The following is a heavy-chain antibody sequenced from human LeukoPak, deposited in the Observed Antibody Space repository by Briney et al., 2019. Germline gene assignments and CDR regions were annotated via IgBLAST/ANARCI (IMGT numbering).Heavy chain of an antibody. CDR1: GFAFSSYE. CDR2: ISYDGNTY. Sequence: PGGSLRLSCAASGFAFSSYEMNWVRQAPGQGLEWVAVISYDGNTYYYADSVKGRFTISRDNSKNTLYLQMNSLRAEDTAVYYCAKKSSTGSGWYAIDYWGQGTLVTVSS. J-gene: IGHJ4*02. D-gene: IGHD6-13*01. V-gene: IGHV3-30*18. CDR3: AKKSSTGSGWYAIDY.